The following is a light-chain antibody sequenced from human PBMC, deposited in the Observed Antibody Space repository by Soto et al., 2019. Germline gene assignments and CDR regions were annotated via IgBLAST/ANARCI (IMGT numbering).Light chain of an antibody. CDR2: SNA. V-gene: IGLV1-44*01. CDR3: AAWDDSLKAML. J-gene: IGLJ3*02. CDR1: GSNIGENA. Sequence: QSVLTQPPSASGTPGQTVTISCSGSGSNIGENAVKWYQHLPGTAPQLLIYSNALRPSGVPHRCSGSKSGTAGSLAISGLQSEDESHYYCAAWDDSLKAMLFGGGTKLTVL.